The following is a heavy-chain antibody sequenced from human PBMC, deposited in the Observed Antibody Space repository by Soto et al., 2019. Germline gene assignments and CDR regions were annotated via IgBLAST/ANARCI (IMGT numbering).Heavy chain of an antibody. CDR2: ISYDGSNK. V-gene: IGHV3-30-3*01. Sequence: QVQLVESGGGVVHPGRSLRLSCAASGFTFSSYAMHWVRQAPGKGLEWVAVISYDGSNKYYADSVKGRFTISRDNSKNTLYLQMNSLRAEDTAVYYCARGNVAGHWYFDLWGRGTLVTVSS. CDR3: ARGNVAGHWYFDL. D-gene: IGHD6-19*01. J-gene: IGHJ2*01. CDR1: GFTFSSYA.